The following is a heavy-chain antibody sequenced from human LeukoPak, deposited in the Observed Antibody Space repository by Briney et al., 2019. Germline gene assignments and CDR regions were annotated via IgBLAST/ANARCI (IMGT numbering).Heavy chain of an antibody. CDR1: GGSINSYY. Sequence: SESLSLTCTVSGGSINSYYWSWIRQPPGKGLEWIGYIYYSGSTNYNPSLKSRVTISVETSNNKFSLKLTAWTAADTAVYYCVRHLSAGRPAFNIWGQGTMVTVSS. CDR2: IYYSGST. D-gene: IGHD2-15*01. J-gene: IGHJ3*02. V-gene: IGHV4-59*08. CDR3: VRHLSAGRPAFNI.